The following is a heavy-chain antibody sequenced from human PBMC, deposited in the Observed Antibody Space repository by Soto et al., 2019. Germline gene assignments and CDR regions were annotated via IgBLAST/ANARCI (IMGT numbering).Heavy chain of an antibody. J-gene: IGHJ4*02. V-gene: IGHV4-30-2*01. Sequence: SETLSLTCTVSGGSISNAAYSWRWIRQPPGKGLEWIGYIYPSGMPFYNPSLRSRVTISIDRSNDQFSLNLKSVTAADTAVYYCARERGGYGLFDSWGQGTLVTVSS. CDR2: IYPSGMP. CDR1: GGSISNAAYS. CDR3: ARERGGYGLFDS. D-gene: IGHD5-18*01.